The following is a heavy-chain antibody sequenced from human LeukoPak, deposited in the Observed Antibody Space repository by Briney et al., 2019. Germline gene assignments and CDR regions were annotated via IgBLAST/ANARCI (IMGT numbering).Heavy chain of an antibody. J-gene: IGHJ4*02. D-gene: IGHD1-26*01. Sequence: SETLSVTCAVYGGSFSGYYWSWIRQPPGKGLEWIGEINHSGSTNYNPSLKSRVTISVDTSKNQFSLKLSSVTAADTAVYYCAGVAAGIVGATIFDYWGQGTLVTVSS. V-gene: IGHV4-34*01. CDR3: AGVAAGIVGATIFDY. CDR2: INHSGST. CDR1: GGSFSGYY.